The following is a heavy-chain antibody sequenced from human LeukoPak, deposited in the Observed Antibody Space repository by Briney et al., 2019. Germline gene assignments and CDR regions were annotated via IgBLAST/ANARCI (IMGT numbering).Heavy chain of an antibody. CDR2: ISSSSSYI. V-gene: IGHV3-21*01. CDR3: ARDPPPTKDSTFDY. Sequence: PGGSLRLSCAASGFTFSSYSMNWVRQAPGKGLEWVSSISSSSSYIYYADSVKGRFTISRDNAKNSLYLQMNSLRAEDTAVYYCARDPPPTKDSTFDYWGQGTLVTVSS. CDR1: GFTFSSYS. D-gene: IGHD2/OR15-2a*01. J-gene: IGHJ4*02.